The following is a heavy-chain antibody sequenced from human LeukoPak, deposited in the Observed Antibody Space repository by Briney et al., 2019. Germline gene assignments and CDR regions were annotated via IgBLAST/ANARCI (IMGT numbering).Heavy chain of an antibody. CDR2: IYYSGST. V-gene: IGHV4-59*01. J-gene: IGHJ6*03. CDR3: ARGTVSMYYMDV. Sequence: SETLSLTCTVSGGSISSYYWSWIRQPPGKGLEWIANIYYSGSTNYNPSLKSRVTISSDTSKNQFSLRLSSVTAADTAVYYCARGTVSMYYMDVWGKGTTVTISS. CDR1: GGSISSYY. D-gene: IGHD5/OR15-5a*01.